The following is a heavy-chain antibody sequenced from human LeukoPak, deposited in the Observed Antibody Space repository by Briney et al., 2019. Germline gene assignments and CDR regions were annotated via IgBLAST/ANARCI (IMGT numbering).Heavy chain of an antibody. CDR1: GGTFSSYA. CDR2: IIPILGIA. J-gene: IGHJ4*02. Sequence: ASVKVSCKASGGTFSSYAISWVRQAPGQGLEWMGRIIPILGIANYAQKFQGRVTITADKSTSTAYMELSSLRSEDTAVYYCARDSPAGDGYNSDGADYWGQGTLVTVSS. D-gene: IGHD5-24*01. CDR3: ARDSPAGDGYNSDGADY. V-gene: IGHV1-69*04.